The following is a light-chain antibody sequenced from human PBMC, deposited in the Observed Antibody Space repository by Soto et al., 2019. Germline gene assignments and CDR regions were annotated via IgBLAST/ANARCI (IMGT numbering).Light chain of an antibody. J-gene: IGKJ4*01. CDR2: GAS. V-gene: IGKV3-15*01. CDR1: QGVRSY. Sequence: EIVMTQSPVTLSVSPGEGATLSCRASQGVRSYLAWYQQKVGQTPRLLIYGASTRATGIPARFSGSGSGTEFTLTISSLQSEDVAVYYCQQYDDWPLTFGGGTKVEIK. CDR3: QQYDDWPLT.